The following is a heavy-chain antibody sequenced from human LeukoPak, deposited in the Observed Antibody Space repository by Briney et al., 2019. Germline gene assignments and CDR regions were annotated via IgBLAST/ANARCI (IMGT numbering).Heavy chain of an antibody. CDR2: INHSGST. J-gene: IGHJ2*01. CDR3: ARRFRHMQRYFDL. D-gene: IGHD6-13*01. Sequence: SETLSLTCAVYGGSFSGYYWSWIRQPPGKGLEWIGEINHSGSTNYYPSLKSRVTISVDTSQNQFSRKLSSVTAADTAVYYCARRFRHMQRYFDLWGRGTLVTVSS. V-gene: IGHV4-34*01. CDR1: GGSFSGYY.